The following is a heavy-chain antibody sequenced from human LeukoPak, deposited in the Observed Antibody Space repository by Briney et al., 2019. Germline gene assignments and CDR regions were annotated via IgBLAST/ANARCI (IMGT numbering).Heavy chain of an antibody. CDR1: GFTFSSYA. J-gene: IGHJ1*01. D-gene: IGHD4-17*01. Sequence: PGGSLRLSCEASGFTFSSYAIHWVRQAPGKGLDWVAAISYDGSNQFYAHSVKGRFTVSRDNSKNTLYLQMNSLKTEDTALYYCARGETVTTGSNSLHWGQGTLVSVSS. V-gene: IGHV3-30-3*01. CDR2: ISYDGSNQ. CDR3: ARGETVTTGSNSLH.